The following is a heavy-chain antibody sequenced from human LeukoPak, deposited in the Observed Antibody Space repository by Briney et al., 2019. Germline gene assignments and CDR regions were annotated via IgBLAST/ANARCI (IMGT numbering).Heavy chain of an antibody. V-gene: IGHV4-59*08. D-gene: IGHD3-3*01. CDR2: IYITGNI. CDR3: ARHPFFNPFDY. Sequence: SETLSLTCTVSGASISSDYWSWIRQPPGKGLEWIGYIYITGNINYTPSLKSRVTISLDTSKTQFPFKLTSVTATDTAVYYCARHPFFNPFDYWGLGTLVTVSS. CDR1: GASISSDY. J-gene: IGHJ4*02.